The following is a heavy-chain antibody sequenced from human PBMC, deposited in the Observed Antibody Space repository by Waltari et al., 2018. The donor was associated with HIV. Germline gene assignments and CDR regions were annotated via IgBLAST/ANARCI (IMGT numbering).Heavy chain of an antibody. J-gene: IGHJ4*02. CDR1: GFSFTSFW. D-gene: IGHD3-16*01. Sequence: EAKMVESGGGWVQSGGSLRLPCEATGFSFTSFWMNWVRTAPGKGLEWVANINQDGTDSHYVNSVKGRFTISRDNAKNSVYLQMESLRVEDTAVDYCASLGFWGQGTLVAVSS. V-gene: IGHV3-7*03. CDR3: ASLGF. CDR2: INQDGTDS.